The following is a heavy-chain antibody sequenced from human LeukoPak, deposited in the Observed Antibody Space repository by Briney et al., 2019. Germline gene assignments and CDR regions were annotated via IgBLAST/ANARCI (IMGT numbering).Heavy chain of an antibody. CDR3: VCDHAREGGS. J-gene: IGHJ5*02. D-gene: IGHD1-14*01. CDR1: GFTFSDYW. CDR2: INQHESEK. V-gene: IGHV3-7*01. Sequence: GGSLRLSCAVSGFTFSDYWMSWGRQAPGKGLEWVANINQHESEKYYVDSVKGRFTVSRDNAKSLLYLQMTRLRAEDTDVYYCVCDHAREGGSWGQGTLVTVSS.